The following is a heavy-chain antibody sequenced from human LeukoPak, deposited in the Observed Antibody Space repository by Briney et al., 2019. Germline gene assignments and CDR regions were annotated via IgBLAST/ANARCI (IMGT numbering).Heavy chain of an antibody. V-gene: IGHV3-20*01. D-gene: IGHD1-26*01. CDR3: ARSRASGGYGGADC. CDR2: LNWMGVSI. CDR1: VFIFENYG. Sequence: GGSPRHSCVPPVFIFENYGTSRVRPALGEGVGWVSGLNWMGVSIVYAASVKGRFTISRDNAKKSLYLHMNGLRPEDTAVYRCARSRASGGYGGADCWGQGTLVAVSS. J-gene: IGHJ4*02.